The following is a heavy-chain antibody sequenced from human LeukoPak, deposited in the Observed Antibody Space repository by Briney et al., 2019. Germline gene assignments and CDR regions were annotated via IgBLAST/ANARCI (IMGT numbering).Heavy chain of an antibody. CDR1: GESFSGYS. J-gene: IGHJ2*01. CDR3: ARHGWHAWYFDL. Sequence: SETLSLTCVVYGESFSGYSWSWIRQPPGKGLEWIGEINQRRNTNYNPSLKSRVTISIDTSKNQFSLKLSSVTATDTAVYYCARHGWHAWYFDLWGRGTLVTVSS. D-gene: IGHD6-19*01. V-gene: IGHV4-34*01. CDR2: INQRRNT.